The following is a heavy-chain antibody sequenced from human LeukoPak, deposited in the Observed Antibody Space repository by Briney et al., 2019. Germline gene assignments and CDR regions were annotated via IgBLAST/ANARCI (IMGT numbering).Heavy chain of an antibody. CDR1: GFSLRSHG. CDR2: ISPRGDIT. D-gene: IGHD3-16*01. V-gene: IGHV3-23*01. Sequence: GSLRLSCAASGFSLRSHGMNWVRQAPGKGPEWVSGISPRGDITYYKDSVRGRFTISRDNFKNTVSLQLNSLRAEDTAMYYCAKDDDWGRFNHWGQGTLVTVSS. CDR3: AKDDDWGRFNH. J-gene: IGHJ1*01.